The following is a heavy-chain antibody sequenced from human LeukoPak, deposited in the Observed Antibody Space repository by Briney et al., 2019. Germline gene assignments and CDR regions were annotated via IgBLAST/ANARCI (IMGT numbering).Heavy chain of an antibody. CDR3: ARRLYSGDEAYDY. CDR2: IDPSDSYT. D-gene: IGHD5-12*01. Sequence: AGESLKISCKGSGYIFTSYWINWVRQTPGKGLEWMGRIDPSDSYTKYSPSFRVHITISADKSISTAYLQWSSLKASDTAMYYCARRLYSGDEAYDYWGQGTLVTVSS. CDR1: GYIFTSYW. V-gene: IGHV5-10-1*01. J-gene: IGHJ4*02.